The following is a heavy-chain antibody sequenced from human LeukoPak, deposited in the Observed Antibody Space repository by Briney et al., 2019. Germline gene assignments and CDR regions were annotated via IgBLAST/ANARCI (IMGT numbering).Heavy chain of an antibody. D-gene: IGHD4-17*01. CDR2: IYYSGSA. J-gene: IGHJ3*02. CDR1: GGSISSYY. Sequence: PSETLSLTCTVSGGSISSYYWSWIRQPPGKGLEWIGYIYYSGSAYYNPSLRSRVTISVDTSKNQFSLKLTSVTAADTAVYYCARKSDYGARNAFDIWGQGTMVTVSS. CDR3: ARKSDYGARNAFDI. V-gene: IGHV4-59*08.